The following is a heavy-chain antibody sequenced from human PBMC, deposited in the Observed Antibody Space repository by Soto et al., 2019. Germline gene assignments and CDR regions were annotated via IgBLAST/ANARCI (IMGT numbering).Heavy chain of an antibody. CDR2: IYYSGST. CDR3: ARPTYNSGSPLDD. Sequence: QVQLQESGPGLVKPSETLSLTCTVSGGSISSYYWSWIRQPPGKGLEWIGYIYYSGSTNDNPSLKSRVTISVDTSKKQFSLKLSSVTAADTAVYYCARPTYNSGSPLDDGGRGNLVTVSS. CDR1: GGSISSYY. D-gene: IGHD1-20*01. V-gene: IGHV4-59*01. J-gene: IGHJ4*02.